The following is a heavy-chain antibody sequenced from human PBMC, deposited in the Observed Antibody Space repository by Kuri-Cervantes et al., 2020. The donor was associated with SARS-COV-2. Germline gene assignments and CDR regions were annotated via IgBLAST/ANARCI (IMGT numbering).Heavy chain of an antibody. D-gene: IGHD3-10*01. CDR1: GYTFTGYY. Sequence: ASVKVSCKASGYTFTGYYMHWVRQAPGQGLGWMGWINPNSGGTNYAQKFQGRVTMTRDTSISTAYMELSRLRSDDTAVYYCARDGVSGIDSYYYYYMDVWGKGTTVTVSS. J-gene: IGHJ6*03. V-gene: IGHV1-2*02. CDR2: INPNSGGT. CDR3: ARDGVSGIDSYYYYYMDV.